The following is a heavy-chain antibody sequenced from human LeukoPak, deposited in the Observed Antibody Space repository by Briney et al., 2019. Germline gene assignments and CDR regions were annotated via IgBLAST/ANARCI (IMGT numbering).Heavy chain of an antibody. CDR1: GGSISSFY. CDR2: IYYSGST. CDR3: ARMGNPATVTTDY. D-gene: IGHD4-17*01. V-gene: IGHV4-59*08. J-gene: IGHJ4*02. Sequence: SETLSLTCTVSGGSISSFYWTWIRQPPGRGLEWIGYIYYSGSTNYNPSLKSRVTISVDTSKNQFSLKLSSVTAADTAVYYCARMGNPATVTTDYWGQGTLVTVSS.